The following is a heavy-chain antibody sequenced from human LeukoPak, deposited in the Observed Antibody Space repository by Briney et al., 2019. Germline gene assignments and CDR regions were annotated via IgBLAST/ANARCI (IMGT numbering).Heavy chain of an antibody. CDR1: GFRFSGYD. J-gene: IGHJ4*02. Sequence: GGSLRLFCAASGFRFSGYDIHWVRQAPGKGLEWVTFIESDGTKEYYADSVKGRFTISRDNSKNTVYVQMNTLRAEDTAVYYCAKEGSGWYYLDYWGQGTVVTVSS. D-gene: IGHD6-19*01. V-gene: IGHV3-30*02. CDR2: IESDGTKE. CDR3: AKEGSGWYYLDY.